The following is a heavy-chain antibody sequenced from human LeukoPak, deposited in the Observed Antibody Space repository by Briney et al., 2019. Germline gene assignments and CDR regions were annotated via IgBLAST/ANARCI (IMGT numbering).Heavy chain of an antibody. CDR3: ARGPVVGATLDY. D-gene: IGHD1-26*01. CDR1: GFTFSSYA. CDR2: ISYDGSNK. V-gene: IGHV3-30*04. Sequence: GGSLRLSCAASGFTFSSYAMHWVRQAPGKGLEWVAVISYDGSNKYYADSVKGRFTISRDNSKNTLYLQMNSLRAEDTAVYYCARGPVVGATLDYWGQGTLVTVSS. J-gene: IGHJ4*02.